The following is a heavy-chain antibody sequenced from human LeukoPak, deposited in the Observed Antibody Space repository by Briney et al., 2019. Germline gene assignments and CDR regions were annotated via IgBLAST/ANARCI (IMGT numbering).Heavy chain of an antibody. CDR2: IIPIFGTA. V-gene: IGHV1-69*05. J-gene: IGHJ6*03. Sequence: ASVTVSFKASGGTFSNYAISWVRQAPGQGLEWMGGIIPIFGTANYAQKFQGRVTITTDESTSTAYMELSSLRSEDTAVYYCARAGGDDYYYYMDVWGKGTTVTVSS. D-gene: IGHD2-21*01. CDR1: GGTFSNYA. CDR3: ARAGGDDYYYYMDV.